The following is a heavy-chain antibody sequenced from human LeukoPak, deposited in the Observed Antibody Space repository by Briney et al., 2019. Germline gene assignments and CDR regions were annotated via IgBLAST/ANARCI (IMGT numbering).Heavy chain of an antibody. CDR2: ISSDSSYI. Sequence: GGSLRLSCAASGFNFNTYTMNWVRQAPGKGLEWVSSISSDSSYIYYADAVHGRFTVSRDNAKYSLYLQMNSLRAEDTAVYYCASIFPYIGQDYWGQGTLVTVSS. CDR3: ASIFPYIGQDY. D-gene: IGHD3-3*01. V-gene: IGHV3-21*01. J-gene: IGHJ4*02. CDR1: GFNFNTYT.